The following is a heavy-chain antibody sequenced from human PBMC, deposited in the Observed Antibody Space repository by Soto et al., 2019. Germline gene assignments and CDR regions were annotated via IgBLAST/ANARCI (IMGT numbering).Heavy chain of an antibody. J-gene: IGHJ3*02. V-gene: IGHV3-48*03. Sequence: GGSLRLSCAVSGFTFSSFAMNWVRQALGKGLEWVSYISGSGSTIYYADSVKGRFTISRDNAKNSLYLQVNSLRAEDTAVYYCAREDHSGSFYGAFDIWGQGTVVTVSS. CDR2: ISGSGSTI. CDR1: GFTFSSFA. D-gene: IGHD1-26*01. CDR3: AREDHSGSFYGAFDI.